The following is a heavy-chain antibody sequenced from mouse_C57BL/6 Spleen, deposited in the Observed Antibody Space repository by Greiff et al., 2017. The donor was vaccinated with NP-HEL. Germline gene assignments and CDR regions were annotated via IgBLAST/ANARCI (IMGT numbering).Heavy chain of an antibody. CDR3: ARDHYGSLYWYFDV. D-gene: IGHD1-1*01. CDR1: GYTFTSYW. CDR2: IDTNSGGT. Sequence: QVQLQQPGAELVKPGASVKLSCKASGYTFTSYWMHWVKQRPGRGLEWIGRIDTNSGGTKYHEKFKSKATLTVNKPSSTAYMQLSSLTSEYAAVYYCARDHYGSLYWYFDVWGTGTTVTVSS. V-gene: IGHV1-72*01. J-gene: IGHJ1*03.